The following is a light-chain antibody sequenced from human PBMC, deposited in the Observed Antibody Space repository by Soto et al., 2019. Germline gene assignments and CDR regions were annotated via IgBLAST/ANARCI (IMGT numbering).Light chain of an antibody. CDR3: HQYNNWPHT. CDR2: GAS. CDR1: QDISSN. V-gene: IGKV3-15*01. J-gene: IGKJ1*01. Sequence: EIVMTQSPTTLSVSPGERGTLSCRASQDISSNLAWYQQKPGQTPRLLIHGASTRATGIPARFSGSGSGTRFTLTIASLQSEDFAVYYCHQYNNWPHTFGQGTKVDIK.